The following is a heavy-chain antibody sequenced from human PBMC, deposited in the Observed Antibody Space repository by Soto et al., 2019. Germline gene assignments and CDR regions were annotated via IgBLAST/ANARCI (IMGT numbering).Heavy chain of an antibody. Sequence: SETLSLTCVVYGGSFSGYYWSWIRQSPGNGLEWIGGINHRGSTNYNPSLESRVTISVDTSKNQFSLKLPSVTAADTAMYYCARDGFCTSTTCRVGNWFDPWGQGPLVTVSS. CDR3: ARDGFCTSTTCRVGNWFDP. J-gene: IGHJ5*02. CDR2: INHRGST. V-gene: IGHV4-34*01. CDR1: GGSFSGYY. D-gene: IGHD2-2*01.